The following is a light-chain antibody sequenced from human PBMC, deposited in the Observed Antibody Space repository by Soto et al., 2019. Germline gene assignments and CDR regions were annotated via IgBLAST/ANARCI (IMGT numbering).Light chain of an antibody. Sequence: EIVLTQSPGTLSLSPGERATLSCRASQRVSSSFLTWYQQKPGQAPRLLISGASSRATGIPDRFSGSGSGTDVPLTISRLEPEDFAAYYCQQYAGSPLTFGQGTKVEIK. V-gene: IGKV3-20*01. CDR1: QRVSSSF. CDR3: QQYAGSPLT. CDR2: GAS. J-gene: IGKJ1*01.